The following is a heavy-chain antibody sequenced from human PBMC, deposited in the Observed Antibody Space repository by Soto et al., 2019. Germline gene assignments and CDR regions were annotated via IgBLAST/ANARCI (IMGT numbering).Heavy chain of an antibody. Sequence: GASVHVTCKSCGGTFSSYSMSWLRQAPGQGLEWMGGIIPIFGTANYAQKFQGSVTITADESTSTAYMELSSLRSEDTAVYYCARDGVMIVPGWFDPWGQGTLVTVSS. J-gene: IGHJ5*02. CDR3: ARDGVMIVPGWFDP. CDR1: GGTFSSYS. D-gene: IGHD3-22*01. V-gene: IGHV1-69*13. CDR2: IIPIFGTA.